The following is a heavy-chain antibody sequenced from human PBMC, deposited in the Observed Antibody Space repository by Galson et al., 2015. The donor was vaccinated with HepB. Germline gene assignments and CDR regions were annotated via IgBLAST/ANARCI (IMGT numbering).Heavy chain of an antibody. CDR1: GYTFTTYG. Sequence: SVKVSCKASGYTFTTYGINWVRQAPGQGLEWMGWICAYNGNTNFAQKFQDRVTMTTDTSTSTAYMELRSLRSDDTAIYYCARDLAFSGGYFGGSYWGQGTLVTVSS. V-gene: IGHV1-18*01. D-gene: IGHD1-26*01. CDR3: ARDLAFSGGYFGGSY. J-gene: IGHJ4*02. CDR2: ICAYNGNT.